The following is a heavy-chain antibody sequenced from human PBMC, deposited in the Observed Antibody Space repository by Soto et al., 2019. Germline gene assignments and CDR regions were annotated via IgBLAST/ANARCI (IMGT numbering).Heavy chain of an antibody. CDR3: ASRYLEYCNSASCSAPYDY. Sequence: EVQLVESGGGLVQPGGSLRLSCAASGFTFSTYWMSWVRQAPGKGLEWVAKIKQDGSEKYYVDSVKGRFTISRDNTKKSLYLQMNSLRAEDTAVYYCASRYLEYCNSASCSAPYDYWGQGTLVTVSS. CDR2: IKQDGSEK. CDR1: GFTFSTYW. D-gene: IGHD2-2*01. J-gene: IGHJ4*02. V-gene: IGHV3-7*05.